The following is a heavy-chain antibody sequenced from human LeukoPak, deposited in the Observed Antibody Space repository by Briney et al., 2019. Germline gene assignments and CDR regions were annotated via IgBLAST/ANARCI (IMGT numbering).Heavy chain of an antibody. D-gene: IGHD3-22*01. V-gene: IGHV4-59*02. CDR1: GGSVNDYY. J-gene: IGHJ4*02. Sequence: SETLSLTCAVSGGSVNDYYWSWIRQPPGKGLEWIGYIYHSGTTNFSPSLRSRVAVSVDMSKNQFSLRLSSVTAADTAVYYCARDNRRGYDSSGYDYWGQGTLVTVSS. CDR3: ARDNRRGYDSSGYDY. CDR2: IYHSGTT.